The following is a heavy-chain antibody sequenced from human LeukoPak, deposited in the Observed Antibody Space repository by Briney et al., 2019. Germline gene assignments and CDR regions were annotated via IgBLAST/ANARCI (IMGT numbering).Heavy chain of an antibody. Sequence: GGSLRLSCAASGFTFSSYSMNWVRQAPGKGLEWVSSISSSSSYIYYADSVKGRFTISRDNAKNSLYLQMNSLRAEDTAVYYCARGRRYCSGGSCYSNRKAWDYYMDVWGKGTTVTVSS. CDR1: GFTFSSYS. D-gene: IGHD2-15*01. CDR3: ARGRRYCSGGSCYSNRKAWDYYMDV. CDR2: ISSSSSYI. V-gene: IGHV3-21*01. J-gene: IGHJ6*03.